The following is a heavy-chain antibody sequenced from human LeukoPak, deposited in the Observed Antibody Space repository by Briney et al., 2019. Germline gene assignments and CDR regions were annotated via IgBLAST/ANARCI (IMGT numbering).Heavy chain of an antibody. D-gene: IGHD6-13*01. CDR1: GFTFSTYT. CDR3: ARAENGYSSSWSYNYYYYMDV. J-gene: IGHJ6*03. CDR2: ISYDGSNK. V-gene: IGHV3-30*03. Sequence: PGRSLRLSCAASGFTFSTYTMHWVRQAPGKGLEWVADISYDGSNKDYADSVKGRFTISRDNSKNTLYLQMNSLRVEDKAVYFCARAENGYSSSWSYNYYYYMDVWGKGTTVTVSS.